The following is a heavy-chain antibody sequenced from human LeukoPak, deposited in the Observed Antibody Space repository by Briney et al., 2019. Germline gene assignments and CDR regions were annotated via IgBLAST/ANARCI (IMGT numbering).Heavy chain of an antibody. CDR3: ARGRAKYSGSYYNLDY. D-gene: IGHD1-26*01. CDR1: GGSISSGGYY. Sequence: PSQTLSLTCTVSGGSISSGGYYWSWIRQPPGKGLEWIGYIYHSGSTYYNPSLKSRVTISVDRSKNQFSLKLSSVTAADTAVYYCARGRAKYSGSYYNLDYWGQGTLVTVSS. V-gene: IGHV4-30-2*01. CDR2: IYHSGST. J-gene: IGHJ4*02.